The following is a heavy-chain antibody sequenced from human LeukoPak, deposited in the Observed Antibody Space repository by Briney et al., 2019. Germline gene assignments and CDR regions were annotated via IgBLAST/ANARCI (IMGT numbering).Heavy chain of an antibody. Sequence: SETLSLTCTVSGGSISSSSYYWGWIRQPPGKGLEWIGEINHSGSTNYNPSLKSRVTISVDTSKNQFSLKLSSVTAADTAVYYCARLAYCSSTSCYRDAGFDYWGQGTLVTVSS. J-gene: IGHJ4*02. CDR1: GGSISSSSYY. CDR3: ARLAYCSSTSCYRDAGFDY. V-gene: IGHV4-39*07. D-gene: IGHD2-2*01. CDR2: INHSGST.